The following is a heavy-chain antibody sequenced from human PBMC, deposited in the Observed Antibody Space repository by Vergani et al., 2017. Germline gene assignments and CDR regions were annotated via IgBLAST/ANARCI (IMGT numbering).Heavy chain of an antibody. D-gene: IGHD6-19*01. J-gene: IGHJ4*02. V-gene: IGHV6-1*01. CDR3: ASGISVAGTAFDY. CDR2: TYYRSKWYN. Sequence: QVQLQQSGPGLVKPSQTLSLTCAISGDSVSSNSAAWNWIRQSPSRGLEWLGRTYYRSKWYNDYAVSVKSRRTINTDTSKKQFSLQLNSVTPADTAVYYCASGISVAGTAFDYWGQGTLVTVSS. CDR1: GDSVSSNSAA.